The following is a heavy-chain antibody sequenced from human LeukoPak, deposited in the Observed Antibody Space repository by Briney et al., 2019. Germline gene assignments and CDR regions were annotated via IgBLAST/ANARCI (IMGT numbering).Heavy chain of an antibody. CDR1: GYTFPSYF. CDR3: ARTAARRFDY. D-gene: IGHD6-6*01. Sequence: ASVKVSCKASGYTFPSYFMHWVRQAPGQGLEWMGIINPTGGSTTYAQKFQGRVTMTRDTSTSTVYMELSSLRSDDTAVYYCARTAARRFDYWGQGTLVTVS. V-gene: IGHV1-46*01. CDR2: INPTGGST. J-gene: IGHJ4*02.